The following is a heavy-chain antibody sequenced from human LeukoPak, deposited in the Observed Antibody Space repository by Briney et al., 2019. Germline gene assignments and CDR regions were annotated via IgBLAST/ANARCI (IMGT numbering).Heavy chain of an antibody. CDR2: IIPIFGTA. V-gene: IGHV1-69*13. CDR1: GYTFTSYG. J-gene: IGHJ4*02. D-gene: IGHD2-21*02. CDR3: ARVGAAYCGGDCYFDY. Sequence: SVTVSCTASGYTFTSYGISWVRQAPGQGLEWMGGIIPIFGTANYAQKFQGRVTITADESTSTAYMELSSLRSEDTAVYYCARVGAAYCGGDCYFDYWGQGTLVTVSS.